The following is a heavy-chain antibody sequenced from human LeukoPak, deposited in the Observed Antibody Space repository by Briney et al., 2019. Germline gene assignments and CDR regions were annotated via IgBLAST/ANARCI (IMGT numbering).Heavy chain of an antibody. Sequence: NSSETLSLTCAVYGGSFSGYYWSWIRQPPGKGLGWIGEINHSGSTNYNPSLKSRVTISVDTSKNQFSLKLSSVTAADTAVYYCARGSGSYYYYYYMDVWGKGTTVTVSS. CDR2: INHSGST. CDR3: ARGSGSYYYYYYMDV. V-gene: IGHV4-34*01. D-gene: IGHD1-26*01. J-gene: IGHJ6*03. CDR1: GGSFSGYY.